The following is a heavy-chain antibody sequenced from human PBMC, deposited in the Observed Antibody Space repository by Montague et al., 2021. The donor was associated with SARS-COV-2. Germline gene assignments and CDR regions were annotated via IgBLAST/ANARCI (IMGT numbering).Heavy chain of an antibody. Sequence: SETLSLTCPVSGGSISSYYWNWIRQSPGKGLEWIGYIYYSGSTKYNPXXKSRVTMLVDTSKRQMSLRLNSVTAADTAVYYCAGDRGRFWHFDLWGRGTLVTVSS. CDR3: AGDRGRFWHFDL. J-gene: IGHJ2*01. D-gene: IGHD5-12*01. CDR1: GGSISSYY. CDR2: IYYSGST. V-gene: IGHV4-59*01.